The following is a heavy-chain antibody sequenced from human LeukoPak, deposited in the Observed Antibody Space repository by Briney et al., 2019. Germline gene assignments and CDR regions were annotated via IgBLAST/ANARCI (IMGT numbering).Heavy chain of an antibody. D-gene: IGHD6-6*01. V-gene: IGHV3-21*05. J-gene: IGHJ3*02. Sequence: GGSLRLSCAASGFTFSSYSMNWVRQAPGKGLEWVSYISSSSSYIYYADSVKGRFTISRDNAKNSLYLQMNSLRAEDTAVYYCARDKYSSPTTAFDIWGQGTMVTVSS. CDR3: ARDKYSSPTTAFDI. CDR1: GFTFSSYS. CDR2: ISSSSSYI.